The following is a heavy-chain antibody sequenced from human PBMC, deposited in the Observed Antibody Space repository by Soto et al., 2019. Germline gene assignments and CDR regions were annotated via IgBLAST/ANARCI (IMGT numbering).Heavy chain of an antibody. V-gene: IGHV3-30-3*01. D-gene: IGHD5-12*01. J-gene: IGHJ4*02. CDR3: ARDPRGYSGYDLGYFDY. CDR1: GFTFSSYA. Sequence: QVQLVESGGGVVQPGRSLRLSCAASGFTFSSYAMHWVRQAPGKGLEWVAVISYDGSNKYYADPVKGRFTISRDNSKNTLYLQMNSLRAEDTAVYYCARDPRGYSGYDLGYFDYWGQGTLVTVSS. CDR2: ISYDGSNK.